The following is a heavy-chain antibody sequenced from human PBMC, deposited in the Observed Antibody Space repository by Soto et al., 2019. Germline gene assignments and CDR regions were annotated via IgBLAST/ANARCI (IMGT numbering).Heavy chain of an antibody. V-gene: IGHV4-39*01. J-gene: IGHJ1*01. CDR1: GGSVSSSSYY. CDR3: ASPPPLTVKTMEAEFFQH. CDR2: FYYTGST. Sequence: SETLSLTCTVSGGSVSSSSYYWGWIRQPPGRGLEWIGTFYYTGSTYYNPSLNNRVTISINTSKNQFSLRLSSVTAADTATYYCASPPPLTVKTMEAEFFQHWGLGTLVTVAX. D-gene: IGHD3-10*01.